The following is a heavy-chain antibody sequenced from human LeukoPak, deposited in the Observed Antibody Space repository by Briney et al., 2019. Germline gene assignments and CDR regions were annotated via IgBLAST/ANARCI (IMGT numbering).Heavy chain of an antibody. J-gene: IGHJ5*02. D-gene: IGHD2-2*01. Sequence: PSETLSLTCAVYGGSFSGYYWSWLRQPPGKGLEWVGEINHSGSTNYNPSFKSRVTISVATSKNQFSLKLSSVTAADTAVYYCARGGLTRYCSSTSCYQWFDPWGQGTLVTVSS. V-gene: IGHV4-34*01. CDR2: INHSGST. CDR1: GGSFSGYY. CDR3: ARGGLTRYCSSTSCYQWFDP.